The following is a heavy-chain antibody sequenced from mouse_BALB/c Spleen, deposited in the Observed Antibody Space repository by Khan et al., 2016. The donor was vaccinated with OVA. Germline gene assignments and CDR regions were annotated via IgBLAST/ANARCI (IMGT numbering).Heavy chain of an antibody. CDR3: SRSPYGYFAY. D-gene: IGHD2-2*01. CDR1: GFTFSTYA. Sequence: EVELVESGGALVKPGGSLKLSCAASGFTFSTYAMSWVRQTPEKRLEWVATINSDGDYTYYPDSVTGRFTISRDNAKNTLYLQMSSLRSEDTAMYYCSRSPYGYFAYWGQGTLVTVSA. V-gene: IGHV5-9-3*01. J-gene: IGHJ3*01. CDR2: INSDGDYT.